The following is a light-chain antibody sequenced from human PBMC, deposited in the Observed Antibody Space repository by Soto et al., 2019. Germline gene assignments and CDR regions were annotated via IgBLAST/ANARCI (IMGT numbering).Light chain of an antibody. CDR3: SSYTTSSTYV. CDR1: SSDVGAYNY. V-gene: IGLV2-14*03. CDR2: DVT. Sequence: QSVLTQPASVSGSPGQSITISCTRTSSDVGAYNYVSWYQQHPGKAPKLMIYDVTNRPSGVSNRFSGSKSGYTASLTISGLQAEDEADYYCSSYTTSSTYVFGTGTKVTVL. J-gene: IGLJ1*01.